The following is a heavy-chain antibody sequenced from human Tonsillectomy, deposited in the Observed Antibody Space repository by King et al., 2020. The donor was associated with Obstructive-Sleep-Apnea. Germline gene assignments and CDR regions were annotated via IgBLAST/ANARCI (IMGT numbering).Heavy chain of an antibody. J-gene: IGHJ4*02. D-gene: IGHD3-10*01. Sequence: VQLVESGGNLVQPGGSLRLSCAASGFTFSNYAMSWVRQAPGKGLEWVSAIASGGKTYYADSVEGRFTISRDDSKNTLYLQMNSQRAEDTAIYYCARELHVGGVIITIDYWGQGTLVTVSS. CDR2: IASGGKT. CDR1: GFTFSNYA. CDR3: ARELHVGGVIITIDY. V-gene: IGHV3-23*04.